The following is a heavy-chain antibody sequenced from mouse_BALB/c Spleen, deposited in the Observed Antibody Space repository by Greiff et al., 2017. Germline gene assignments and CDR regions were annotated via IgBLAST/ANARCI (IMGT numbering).Heavy chain of an antibody. CDR2: IWSGGST. CDR3: AYGSSYVAWFAY. CDR1: GFSLTSYG. Sequence: QVQLKQSGPGLVQPSQSLSITCTVSGFSLTSYGVHWVRQSPGKGLEWLGVIWSGGSTDYNAAFISRLSISKDNSKSQVFFKMNSLQANDTAIYYCAYGSSYVAWFAYWGQGTLVTVSA. D-gene: IGHD1-1*01. V-gene: IGHV2-2*02. J-gene: IGHJ3*01.